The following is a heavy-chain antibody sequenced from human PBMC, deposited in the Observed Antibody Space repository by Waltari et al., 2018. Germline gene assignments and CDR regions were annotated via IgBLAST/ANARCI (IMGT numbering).Heavy chain of an antibody. Sequence: EVQLVESGGGLVQPGGSLRLSCAASGFTFSSYAMSWVRQAPGKGLEWVTAISGSGGSTYYADSVKCRFTISRDNSKNTLYLQMNSLRAEDTAVYYCAKDCPGLGKVAVAGTFPQRGGWGQGTLVTVSS. V-gene: IGHV3-23*04. CDR1: GFTFSSYA. D-gene: IGHD6-19*01. J-gene: IGHJ4*02. CDR2: ISGSGGST. CDR3: AKDCPGLGKVAVAGTFPQRGG.